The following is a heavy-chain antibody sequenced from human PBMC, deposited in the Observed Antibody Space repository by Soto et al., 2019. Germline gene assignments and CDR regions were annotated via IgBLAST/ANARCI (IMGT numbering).Heavy chain of an antibody. CDR2: IYYSGST. CDR1: GGSISSYY. V-gene: IGHV4-59*08. D-gene: IGHD2-15*01. J-gene: IGHJ4*02. CDR3: AGTIRAAPMFVG. Sequence: QVQLQESGPGLVKPSETLSLTCTVSGGSISSYYWSWIRQPPGKGLEWIGYIYYSGSTNYNPSLKSRVTISVDTSKNQFSLKLSSVTAADTAVYYCAGTIRAAPMFVGWGQGTLVTVSS.